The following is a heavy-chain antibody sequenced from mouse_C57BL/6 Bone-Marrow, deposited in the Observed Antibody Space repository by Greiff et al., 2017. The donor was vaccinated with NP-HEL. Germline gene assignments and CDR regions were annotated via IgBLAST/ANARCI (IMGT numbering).Heavy chain of an antibody. Sequence: QVQLQQPGAELVRPGSSVKLSCKASGYTFTSYWMDWVKQRPGQGLEWIGNIYPSDSETHYNQKFQDKATLTVDKSSSTAYMQLSSLTSEDAAVYYCAMYGSSLDYWGQGTTLTVSS. V-gene: IGHV1-61*01. D-gene: IGHD1-1*01. CDR1: GYTFTSYW. CDR3: AMYGSSLDY. CDR2: IYPSDSET. J-gene: IGHJ2*01.